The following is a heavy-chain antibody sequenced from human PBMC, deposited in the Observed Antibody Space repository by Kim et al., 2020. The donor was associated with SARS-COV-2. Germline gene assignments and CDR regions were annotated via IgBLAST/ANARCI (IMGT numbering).Heavy chain of an antibody. CDR2: IWYDGSNK. V-gene: IGHV3-33*06. D-gene: IGHD3-16*02. CDR1: GFTFSSYG. J-gene: IGHJ4*02. Sequence: GGSLRLSCAASGFTFSSYGMHWVRQAPGKGLEWVAVIWYDGSNKYYADSVKGRFTISRDNSKNTLYLQMNSLRAEDTAVYYCAKAPRLRLGELSLVGNLYYFDYWGQGTLVTVSS. CDR3: AKAPRLRLGELSLVGNLYYFDY.